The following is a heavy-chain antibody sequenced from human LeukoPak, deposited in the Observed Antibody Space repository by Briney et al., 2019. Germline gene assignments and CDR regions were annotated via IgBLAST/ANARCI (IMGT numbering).Heavy chain of an antibody. CDR3: ARRGCSSTSCYSVFDY. CDR1: GYSFTSYW. V-gene: IGHV5-51*01. Sequence: GESLKISCKGSGYSFTSYWIGWVRQMHGKGLEWMGIIYPGDSDTRYSPSFQGPVTMSADKSISPAYLQWSSLKASDTAMYYCARRGCSSTSCYSVFDYWGQGTLVTVSS. D-gene: IGHD2-2*02. J-gene: IGHJ4*02. CDR2: IYPGDSDT.